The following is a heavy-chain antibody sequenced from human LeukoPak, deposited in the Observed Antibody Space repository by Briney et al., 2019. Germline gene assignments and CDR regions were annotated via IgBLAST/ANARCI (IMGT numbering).Heavy chain of an antibody. CDR1: GFTFSNYG. D-gene: IGHD6-6*01. Sequence: PGGSLRLSCAASGFTFSNYGMHWVRQAPGKGLEWVAVIWYDGSNKYYADSVKGRFTISRDNSKNTLYLQVNSLRAEDTAVYYCARGPSVAARYDAFDIWGQGTMVTVSS. CDR3: ARGPSVAARYDAFDI. CDR2: IWYDGSNK. V-gene: IGHV3-33*01. J-gene: IGHJ3*02.